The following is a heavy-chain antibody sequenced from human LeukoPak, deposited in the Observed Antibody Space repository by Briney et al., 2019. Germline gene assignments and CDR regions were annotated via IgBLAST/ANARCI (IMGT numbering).Heavy chain of an antibody. V-gene: IGHV1-2*02. CDR3: ARDNSSSWYSTEYYYYYMDV. CDR2: INPNSGGT. J-gene: IGHJ6*03. CDR1: GYTFTGYY. Sequence: GASVKVSCKASGYTFTGYYMHWVRQAPGQGLEWMGWINPNSGGTNYAQKFQGRVTMTRDTSISTAYMELSRLRSDDTAVYYCARDNSSSWYSTEYYYYYMDVWGKGTTVTVSS. D-gene: IGHD6-13*01.